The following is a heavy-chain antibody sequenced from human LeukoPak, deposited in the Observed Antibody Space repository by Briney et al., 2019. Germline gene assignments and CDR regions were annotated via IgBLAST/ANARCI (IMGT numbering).Heavy chain of an antibody. D-gene: IGHD3-22*01. CDR2: ISGSGGST. Sequence: GGSLRLSCAASGFTFSSYAMSWVRQAPGKGLEWVSAISGSGGSTYYADSVKGRFTISRDNSKNTLYLQMNSLRAEDTAVYYCAKDKDSSGYYLYYFDYWGQGTLVTVSS. CDR3: AKDKDSSGYYLYYFDY. CDR1: GFTFSSYA. V-gene: IGHV3-23*01. J-gene: IGHJ4*02.